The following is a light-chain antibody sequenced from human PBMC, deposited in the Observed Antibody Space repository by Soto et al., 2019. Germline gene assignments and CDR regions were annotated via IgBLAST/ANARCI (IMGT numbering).Light chain of an antibody. CDR1: SSNIGRNT. Sequence: QAVVTQPPSASGTPGQRVTISCSGSSSNIGRNTVNWYQQLPGRAPKRLMYKNSQRPSGVPDRFSGSKSGTSASLAISGLQSDDEADYYCATWDDSLKGVIFGGGTKVTVL. CDR2: KNS. CDR3: ATWDDSLKGVI. V-gene: IGLV1-44*01. J-gene: IGLJ2*01.